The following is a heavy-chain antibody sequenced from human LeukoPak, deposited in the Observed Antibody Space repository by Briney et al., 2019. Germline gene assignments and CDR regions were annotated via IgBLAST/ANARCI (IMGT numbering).Heavy chain of an antibody. CDR1: GGSISSYY. CDR2: IYTSGST. V-gene: IGHV4-4*09. J-gene: IGHJ4*02. CDR3: ARHVPPSYYFDY. D-gene: IGHD2-2*01. Sequence: PSETLSLTCTVSGGSISSYYWSWIRQPPGKGLEWIGYIYTSGSTNYNPSLKSRVTISVDTSKNQFSLKLSSVTAADTAVYYCARHVPPSYYFDYWGQGTLVTASS.